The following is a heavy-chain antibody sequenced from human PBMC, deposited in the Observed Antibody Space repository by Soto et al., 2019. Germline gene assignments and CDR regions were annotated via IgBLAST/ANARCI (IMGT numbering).Heavy chain of an antibody. V-gene: IGHV4-34*01. J-gene: IGHJ5*02. D-gene: IGHD3-3*01. Sequence: SETLSLTCAVYGGSFSGYYWSWIRQPPGKGLEWIGEINHSGSTNYNPSLKSRVTISVDTTKNQFSLKLSSVTAADTAVYYCARGLALFRKYDFWSGYGNWFDPWGQGTLVTVSS. CDR3: ARGLALFRKYDFWSGYGNWFDP. CDR2: INHSGST. CDR1: GGSFSGYY.